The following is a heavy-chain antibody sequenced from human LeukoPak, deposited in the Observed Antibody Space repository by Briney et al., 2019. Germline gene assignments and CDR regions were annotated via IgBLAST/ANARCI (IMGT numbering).Heavy chain of an antibody. Sequence: SETLSLTCTVSGGSISSYYWSWIRQPAGKGLEWIGRIYTSGSTNYNPSLKSRVTISVDTSKNQFSLKLSSVTAADTAVYYCARDLGSSSSGYFDYWGQGTLVTVSS. CDR3: ARDLGSSSSGYFDY. CDR2: IYTSGST. V-gene: IGHV4-4*07. D-gene: IGHD6-6*01. CDR1: GGSISSYY. J-gene: IGHJ4*02.